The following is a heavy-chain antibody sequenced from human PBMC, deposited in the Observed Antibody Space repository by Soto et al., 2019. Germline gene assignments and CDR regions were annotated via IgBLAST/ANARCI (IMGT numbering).Heavy chain of an antibody. J-gene: IGHJ3*02. D-gene: IGHD3-22*01. CDR2: INHSGST. CDR3: ARMRGATMLVVVYDAFDI. Sequence: ETLSLTCAVYGGSFSDSSWSWIRQSPGKGLEWIAEINHSGSTNYNPPLKSRVTISVDTSKNQFSLKLSSVTAADTAVYYCARMRGATMLVVVYDAFDIRGQGTMVTVSS. V-gene: IGHV4-34*01. CDR1: GGSFSDSS.